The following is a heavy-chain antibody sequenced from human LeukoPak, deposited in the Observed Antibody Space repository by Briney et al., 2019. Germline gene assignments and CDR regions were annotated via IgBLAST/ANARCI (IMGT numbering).Heavy chain of an antibody. CDR2: IYPGDSDT. J-gene: IGHJ2*01. D-gene: IGHD3-10*01. CDR1: GYSFTAYW. V-gene: IGHV5-51*01. Sequence: KDGESLKISCKGSGYSFTAYWVGWVRQMPGKGLEWMGIIYPGDSDTRYSPSFQGQVTISADKSISTAYLQWSSLKASDTAMYYCARQNGGPVRSMVRGVPFYWYFDLWGRGTLVTVSS. CDR3: ARQNGGPVRSMVRGVPFYWYFDL.